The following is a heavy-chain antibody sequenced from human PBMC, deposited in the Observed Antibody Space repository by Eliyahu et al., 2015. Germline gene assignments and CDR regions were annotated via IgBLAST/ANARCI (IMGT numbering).Heavy chain of an antibody. CDR1: GFSLXDYG. V-gene: IGHV3-74*01. Sequence: EVQLVESGGGLIQPGGSLRLSXTVSGFSLXDYGMHCVRQAPGQGLMWLARINTDGSTTTYADSVKGRFTISRDNAQNTLFLQMNNLRVDDTAVYYCARPPHQLIQGNLRFQYYYGMDVWGQGTTVTVSX. CDR3: ARPPHQLIQGNLRFQYYYGMDV. J-gene: IGHJ6*02. CDR2: INTDGSTT. D-gene: IGHD5-18*01.